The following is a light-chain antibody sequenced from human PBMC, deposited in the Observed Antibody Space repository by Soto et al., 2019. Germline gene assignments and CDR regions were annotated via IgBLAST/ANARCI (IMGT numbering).Light chain of an antibody. J-gene: IGKJ4*01. V-gene: IGKV3-20*01. CDR2: GAS. CDR1: QSVSSSY. Sequence: EIVLTQSPGTLSLSPGERATLSCRASQSVSSSYLAWYQQQPGQAPRLLIYGASSRATGIPDRFSGSWSGTDFTLTSSRLEPEDFAVYYCQQYGSSPTFGGGTKVEIK. CDR3: QQYGSSPT.